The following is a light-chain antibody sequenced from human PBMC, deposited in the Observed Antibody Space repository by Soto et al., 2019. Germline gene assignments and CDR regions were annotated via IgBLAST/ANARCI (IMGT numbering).Light chain of an antibody. Sequence: EIVLTQSPGTLSLSPGERATLSCRASQIVSSTYLAWFQQKAGQAPRLLIYDTSNRATGIPARFSGSRSGTDFTLTISSLEPEDFGVYFCHQRNKFGQGTRLEIK. CDR1: QIVSSTY. J-gene: IGKJ5*01. V-gene: IGKV3D-20*02. CDR3: HQRNK. CDR2: DTS.